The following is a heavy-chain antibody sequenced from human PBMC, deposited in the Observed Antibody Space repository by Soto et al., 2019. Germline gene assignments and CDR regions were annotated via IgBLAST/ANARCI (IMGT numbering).Heavy chain of an antibody. CDR3: ARARQYCSSTSCYLDP. D-gene: IGHD2-2*01. Sequence: QVQLQESGPGLVKPSGTLSLTCAVSGDSISSTNWWNWVRQPPGKGLEWIGEIHHAGSTNYNPSLKSRVTISVYESKNQVSLNLKSVTAADTAVYYCARARQYCSSTSCYLDPWGQGTLVTVSS. CDR1: GDSISSTNW. J-gene: IGHJ5*02. CDR2: IHHAGST. V-gene: IGHV4-4*02.